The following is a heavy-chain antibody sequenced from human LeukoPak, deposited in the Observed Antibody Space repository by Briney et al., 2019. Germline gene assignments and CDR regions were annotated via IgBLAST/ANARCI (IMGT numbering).Heavy chain of an antibody. Sequence: GESLKISCKGSGYNFPTYWIGWVRQMPGKGLEWMGLIYPGDSDTRYSPSFQGQVTISADKSLSTAYLQWSSLKASDTAMYYCARRHGYSYGFDYWGQGTLVTVSS. V-gene: IGHV5-51*01. CDR2: IYPGDSDT. J-gene: IGHJ4*02. CDR1: GYNFPTYW. D-gene: IGHD5-18*01. CDR3: ARRHGYSYGFDY.